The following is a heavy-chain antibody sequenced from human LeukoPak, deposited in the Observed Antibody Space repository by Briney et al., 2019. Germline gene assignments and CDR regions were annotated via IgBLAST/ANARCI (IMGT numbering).Heavy chain of an antibody. J-gene: IGHJ4*01. Sequence: PGGSLRLSCAASGFIFSSYAMTWVRQAPGKGLEWISTISGSGGSTYYADSVKGRFTISRDNAKNSLYLQMNSLRDEDTAVYYCARGLTVTLALYYWGQEPWSPSPQ. V-gene: IGHV3-23*01. CDR1: GFIFSSYA. CDR2: ISGSGGST. D-gene: IGHD4-17*01. CDR3: ARGLTVTLALYY.